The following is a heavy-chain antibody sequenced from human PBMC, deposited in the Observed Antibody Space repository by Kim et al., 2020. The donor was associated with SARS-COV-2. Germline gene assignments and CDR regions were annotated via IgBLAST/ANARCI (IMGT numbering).Heavy chain of an antibody. CDR2: INAGNGNT. J-gene: IGHJ4*02. CDR3: ARGYSSGWYADYFDS. V-gene: IGHV1-3*01. D-gene: IGHD6-19*01. Sequence: ASVKVSCKASGYTFTSYAMHWVRQAPGQRLEWMGWINAGNGNTKYSQKFQGRVTITRDTSASTAYMELSSLRSEDTAVYYCARGYSSGWYADYFDSWGQGTLVTVSS. CDR1: GYTFTSYA.